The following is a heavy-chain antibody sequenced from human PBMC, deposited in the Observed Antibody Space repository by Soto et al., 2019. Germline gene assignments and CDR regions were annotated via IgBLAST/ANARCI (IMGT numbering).Heavy chain of an antibody. CDR1: GYTFTSYG. CDR3: ARVLSITGTTGAFDI. CDR2: ISAYNGNT. J-gene: IGHJ3*02. V-gene: IGHV1-18*01. Sequence: ASVKVSCKASGYTFTSYGISWLRQAPGQGLEWMGWISAYNGNTNYAQKLQGRVTMTTDTSTSTAYMELRSLRSDDTAVYYCARVLSITGTTGAFDIWGQGTMVTVSS. D-gene: IGHD1-7*01.